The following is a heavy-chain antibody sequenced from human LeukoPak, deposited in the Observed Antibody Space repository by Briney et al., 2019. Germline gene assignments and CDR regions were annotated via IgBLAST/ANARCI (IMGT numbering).Heavy chain of an antibody. D-gene: IGHD6-13*01. CDR1: GGSISSYY. Sequence: SETLSLTCTVSGGSISSYYWSWIRQPAGKGLEWIGHIYTSGSTNYNPSLKSRVTMSVDTSKNQFSLKLSSVTAADTAVYYCARSHYSSSWYGGDAFDIWGQGTLVTVSS. CDR2: IYTSGST. CDR3: ARSHYSSSWYGGDAFDI. V-gene: IGHV4-4*07. J-gene: IGHJ3*02.